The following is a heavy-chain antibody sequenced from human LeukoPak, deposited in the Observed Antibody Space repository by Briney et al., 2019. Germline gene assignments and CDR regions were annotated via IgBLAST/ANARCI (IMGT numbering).Heavy chain of an antibody. CDR2: IYTSGST. CDR1: GGSTSSYY. V-gene: IGHV4-4*07. Sequence: SETLSLTCTVSGGSTSSYYWNWIRQPAGKGLEWIGHIYTSGSTNYNSSLKSRVTMSVDTSKNQFSVKLNSVIAADTAMYYCARSNDILTGYPFDYWGQGTLVTVSS. D-gene: IGHD3-9*01. J-gene: IGHJ4*02. CDR3: ARSNDILTGYPFDY.